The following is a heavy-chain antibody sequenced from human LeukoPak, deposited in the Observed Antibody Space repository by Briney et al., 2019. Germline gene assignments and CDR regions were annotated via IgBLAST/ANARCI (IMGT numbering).Heavy chain of an antibody. CDR1: GYPFNTNW. Sequence: GESLKISRKASGYPFNTNWIGWVRQIPGKGLEWIGIIYPSDSETRYSPSFQGQVTISADKSISTTYLQWSSLKASDTAMYYCARPSNSGYDYWGQGALVTVSS. D-gene: IGHD5-12*01. V-gene: IGHV5-51*01. J-gene: IGHJ4*02. CDR3: ARPSNSGYDY. CDR2: IYPSDSET.